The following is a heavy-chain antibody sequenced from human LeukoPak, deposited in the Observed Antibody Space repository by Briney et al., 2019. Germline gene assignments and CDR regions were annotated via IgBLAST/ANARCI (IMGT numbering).Heavy chain of an antibody. V-gene: IGHV4-38-2*02. Sequence: SETLSLTCTVSGYSISSGYYWGWIRQPPGKGLEWIGSIYHSGSTYYNPSLKSRVTISVDTSKNQFSLKLSSVTAADTAVYYCARATHSSWYDYYYYYYMDVWGKGTTVTVSS. D-gene: IGHD6-13*01. CDR3: ARATHSSWYDYYYYYYMDV. CDR2: IYHSGST. J-gene: IGHJ6*03. CDR1: GYSISSGYY.